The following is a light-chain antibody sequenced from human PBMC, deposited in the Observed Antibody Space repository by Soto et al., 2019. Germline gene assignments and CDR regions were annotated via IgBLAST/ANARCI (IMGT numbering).Light chain of an antibody. CDR2: DVT. Sequence: QSVLTQPRSVFGAPGQSVIISCPGAKNVVGAYDYVSWYQQHPGKAPKLIIYDVTKRPSGVPDRFSASKSGNTASLTISGLQAEDEADYYCCSYAGSNTWVFGGGTKVTVL. CDR1: KNVVGAYDY. J-gene: IGLJ3*02. V-gene: IGLV2-11*01. CDR3: CSYAGSNTWV.